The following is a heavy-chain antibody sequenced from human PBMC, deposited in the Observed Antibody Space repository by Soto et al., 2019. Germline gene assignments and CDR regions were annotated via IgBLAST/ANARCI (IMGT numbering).Heavy chain of an antibody. V-gene: IGHV1-69*01. CDR2: IMPFFGSG. Sequence: QVYLVQSGAEVNKPGSSVKVSCMAIRGTFTNYAFSWVRQAPGQGLEWMGGIMPFFGSGNYAQKFQGRINITADESTSSVYLELTSLRSEDTAVYYCARDRAGYYSHFVYWGQGTLVTVSS. CDR1: RGTFTNYA. J-gene: IGHJ4*02. CDR3: ARDRAGYYSHFVY. D-gene: IGHD3-22*01.